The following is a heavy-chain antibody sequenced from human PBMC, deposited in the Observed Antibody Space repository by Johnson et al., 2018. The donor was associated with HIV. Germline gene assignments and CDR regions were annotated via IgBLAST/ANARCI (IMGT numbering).Heavy chain of an antibody. Sequence: EVQLVESGGGLVQPGGSLRLSCAASGFTFSSYAMSWVRQAPGKGLEWVSAISGSGGSTYYADSVKGRFTISRYNSKNTLYLQMNSLRAEDTAVYYCAKVSESDSSSLGDAFDIWGQGTMVTVSS. V-gene: IGHV3-23*04. D-gene: IGHD6-13*01. CDR1: GFTFSSYA. J-gene: IGHJ3*02. CDR2: ISGSGGST. CDR3: AKVSESDSSSLGDAFDI.